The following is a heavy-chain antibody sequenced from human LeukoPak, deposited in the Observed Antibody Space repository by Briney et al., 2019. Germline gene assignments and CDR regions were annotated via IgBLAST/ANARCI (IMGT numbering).Heavy chain of an antibody. J-gene: IGHJ4*02. CDR3: ARLGSACGGGNCY. D-gene: IGHD2-15*01. Sequence: ASVKVPCKASVYTFTTFGITSVRQAPGQGLEWMGWINTYNGNTNYAQNLQGRVTMTADTSTSTAYMELRSLTSDDTAVYYCARLGSACGGGNCYWGQGTLVTVSS. CDR2: INTYNGNT. CDR1: VYTFTTFG. V-gene: IGHV1-18*01.